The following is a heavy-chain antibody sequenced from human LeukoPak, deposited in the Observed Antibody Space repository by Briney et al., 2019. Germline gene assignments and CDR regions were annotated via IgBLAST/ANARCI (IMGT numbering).Heavy chain of an antibody. V-gene: IGHV3-30-3*01. CDR2: ISYDGSNK. Sequence: GGSLRLSCAASGFTFSSYAMHWVRQAPGKGLEWVAVISYDGSNKYYADSVKGRFTISGDNSKNTLYLQMNSLRAEDTAVYYCARGPSGWSYFDYWGQGTLVTVSS. CDR1: GFTFSSYA. D-gene: IGHD6-19*01. J-gene: IGHJ4*02. CDR3: ARGPSGWSYFDY.